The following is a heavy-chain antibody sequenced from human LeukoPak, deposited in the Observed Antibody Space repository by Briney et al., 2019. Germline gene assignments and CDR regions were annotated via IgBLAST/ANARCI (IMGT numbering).Heavy chain of an antibody. D-gene: IGHD5-18*01. Sequence: PGGSLRLSCAASGFTFSSYAMSWVRQAPGKGLEWVSTISGSGGSTYYADSVKGRFTISRDNSKNTLYLQMNSLRAEDTAVYYSANRFSYGPNEYFDYWGQGTLVTVSS. CDR1: GFTFSSYA. J-gene: IGHJ4*02. CDR3: ANRFSYGPNEYFDY. CDR2: ISGSGGST. V-gene: IGHV3-23*01.